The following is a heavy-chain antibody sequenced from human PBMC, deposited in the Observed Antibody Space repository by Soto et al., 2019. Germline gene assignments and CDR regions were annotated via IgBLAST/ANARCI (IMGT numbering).Heavy chain of an antibody. Sequence: ASVKVSCKASGYTFTSYGISWVRQAPGQGLEWMGWISAYNGNTNYAQKLQGRVTMTTDTPTSTAYMELRSLRSDDTAVYYCAREGEYSSSLDAFDIWGQGTMVTVSS. CDR1: GYTFTSYG. J-gene: IGHJ3*02. CDR3: AREGEYSSSLDAFDI. V-gene: IGHV1-18*01. CDR2: ISAYNGNT. D-gene: IGHD6-6*01.